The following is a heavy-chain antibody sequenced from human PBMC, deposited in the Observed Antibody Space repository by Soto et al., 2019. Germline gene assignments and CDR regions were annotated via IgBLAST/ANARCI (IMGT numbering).Heavy chain of an antibody. CDR3: ARGRYGDY. CDR2: ISAHNGKT. J-gene: IGHJ4*02. Sequence: QFHLVQSGAEVKKPGASGKVSCQGSGYDFTTYGITWVRQAPGQGVEGMGWISAHNGKTNYAQKLQGRVTVTRDTSTSTTYMELRSLRYDDTAVYYCARGRYGDYWGQGARVTVSS. V-gene: IGHV1-18*01. D-gene: IGHD1-1*01. CDR1: GYDFTTYG.